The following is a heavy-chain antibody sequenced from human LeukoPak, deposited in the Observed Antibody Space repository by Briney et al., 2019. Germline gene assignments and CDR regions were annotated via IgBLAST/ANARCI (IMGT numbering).Heavy chain of an antibody. CDR3: AREKRRDGYNFFDY. J-gene: IGHJ4*02. V-gene: IGHV3-21*01. Sequence: GGSLRLSCAASGFTFSSYSMNWVRQAPGTGLEWVSSISSSSSHIYYADSVKGRFTISRDNAKNSLYLQMNSLRAEDTAVYYCAREKRRDGYNFFDYWGQGTLVTVSS. CDR1: GFTFSSYS. D-gene: IGHD5-24*01. CDR2: ISSSSSHI.